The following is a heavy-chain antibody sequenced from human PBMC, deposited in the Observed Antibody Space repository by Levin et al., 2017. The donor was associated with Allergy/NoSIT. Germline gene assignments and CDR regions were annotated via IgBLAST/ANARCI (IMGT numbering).Heavy chain of an antibody. Sequence: WASVKVSCKASGYTFTSYDINWVRQATGQGLEWMGWMNPNSGNTGYAQKFQGRVTMTRNTSISTAYMELSSLRSEDTAVYYCARGPSIFNMIVVISDWYFDLWGRGTLVTVSS. CDR1: GYTFTSYD. D-gene: IGHD3-22*01. CDR2: MNPNSGNT. V-gene: IGHV1-8*01. J-gene: IGHJ2*01. CDR3: ARGPSIFNMIVVISDWYFDL.